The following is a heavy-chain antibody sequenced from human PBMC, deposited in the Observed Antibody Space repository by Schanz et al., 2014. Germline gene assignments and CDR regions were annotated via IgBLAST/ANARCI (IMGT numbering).Heavy chain of an antibody. J-gene: IGHJ4*02. CDR2: ISGSGGDT. D-gene: IGHD5-18*01. Sequence: EVHLLESGGGLVQPGGSLRLSCAASGFTFSNHALSWVRQAPGKGLEWVSTISGSGGDTYPADSVKGRFTISRDNSNNTRYLQMKSLRAEATAASSCAKSGGGYSYGFVEYWGQGILVTVSS. CDR1: GFTFSNHA. V-gene: IGHV3-23*01. CDR3: AKSGGGYSYGFVEY.